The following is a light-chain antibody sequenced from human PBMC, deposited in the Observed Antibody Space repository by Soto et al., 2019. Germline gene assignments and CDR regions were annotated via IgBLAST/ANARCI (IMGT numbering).Light chain of an antibody. CDR1: GXDVGGYDY. V-gene: IGLV2-14*01. CDR3: SSYTSSSTYD. Sequence: QSALAQPASVSGSPGQSITISCTGTGXDVGGYDYVSWYQHHPGKAPKVMIYEVTNRPSGVSNRFSGSKSGNTASLTISGLLAEDEADYYCSSYTSSSTYDFGTGTKFTVL. CDR2: EVT. J-gene: IGLJ1*01.